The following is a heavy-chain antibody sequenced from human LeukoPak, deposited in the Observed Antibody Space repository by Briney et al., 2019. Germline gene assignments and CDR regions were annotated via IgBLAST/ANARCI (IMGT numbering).Heavy chain of an antibody. V-gene: IGHV1-2*02. CDR3: ASYPRYSSSPPFDY. CDR1: GYTFTSYY. J-gene: IGHJ4*02. D-gene: IGHD6-19*01. CDR2: INPNTGDT. Sequence: ASVKVSCKASGYTFTSYYMHWVRQAPGQGLEWMGWINPNTGDTNYAQKFQGRVTMTRDTTISTAYMELSRLTSDDTAVYYCASYPRYSSSPPFDYWGQGTLVTVSS.